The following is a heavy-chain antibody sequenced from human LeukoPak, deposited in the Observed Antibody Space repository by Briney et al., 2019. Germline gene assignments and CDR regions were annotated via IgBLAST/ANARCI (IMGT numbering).Heavy chain of an antibody. CDR2: ISYDGISQ. CDR1: GFTFSSYG. D-gene: IGHD3-10*01. CDR3: AKGFRFGSGRYTQVLFDY. Sequence: PGGSLRLSCAASGFTFSSYGMHWVRQAPGKGLEWVAVISYDGISQYYADSVKGRFTISRDNSKNTLYLQMNSLRAEDTAVYYCAKGFRFGSGRYTQVLFDYWGQGTLVTVSS. V-gene: IGHV3-30*18. J-gene: IGHJ4*02.